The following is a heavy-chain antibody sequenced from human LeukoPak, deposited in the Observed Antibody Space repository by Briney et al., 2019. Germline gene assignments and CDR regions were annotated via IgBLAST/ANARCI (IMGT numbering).Heavy chain of an antibody. CDR3: AKDEAVVPALVLDAFDI. CDR2: ISSDGTDQ. CDR1: GFTFGFHG. Sequence: HPGGSLRLSCSGSGFTFGFHGVHWVRQAPGKGLEWVAVISSDGTDQRYADSVKGRSSISRDNSKNTVSLQMHSLRVEDTAVYYCAKDEAVVPALVLDAFDIWGQGTMVTVSS. J-gene: IGHJ3*02. V-gene: IGHV3-30-3*01. D-gene: IGHD2-2*01.